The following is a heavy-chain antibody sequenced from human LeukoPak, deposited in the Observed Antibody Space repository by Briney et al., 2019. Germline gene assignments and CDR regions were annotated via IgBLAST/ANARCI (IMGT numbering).Heavy chain of an antibody. CDR3: VTGRPDMEVAGTRGRFDY. Sequence: QPGRSLRLSCAASGFTFGNYGMHWVRQAPGKGLEWVADIWYDGSSKYYADSVKGRFTISRDNSKNTLCLQMNSLRAEDTAVYYCVTGRPDMEVAGTRGRFDYWGQGTLVTVSS. D-gene: IGHD6-19*01. V-gene: IGHV3-33*01. J-gene: IGHJ4*02. CDR1: GFTFGNYG. CDR2: IWYDGSSK.